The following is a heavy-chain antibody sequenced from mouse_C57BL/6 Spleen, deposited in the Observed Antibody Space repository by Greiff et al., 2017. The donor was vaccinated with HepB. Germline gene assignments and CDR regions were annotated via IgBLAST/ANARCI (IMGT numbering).Heavy chain of an antibody. CDR1: GYAFSSSW. J-gene: IGHJ3*01. CDR3: AGYYGSSYPAWFAY. D-gene: IGHD1-1*01. CDR2: IYPGDGDT. Sequence: VQLQQSGPELVKPGASVKISCKASGYAFSSSWMNWVKQRPGKGLEWIGRIYPGDGDTNYNGKFKGKATLTADKSSSTAYMQLSSLTSEDSAVYFCAGYYGSSYPAWFAYWGQGTLVTVSA. V-gene: IGHV1-82*01.